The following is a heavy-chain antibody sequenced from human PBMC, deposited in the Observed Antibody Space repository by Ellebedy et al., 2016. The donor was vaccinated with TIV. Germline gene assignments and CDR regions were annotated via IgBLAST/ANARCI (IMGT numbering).Heavy chain of an antibody. CDR2: IGDTAHNT. J-gene: IGHJ6*02. V-gene: IGHV3-23*01. CDR3: AKARGSSVIDYNYYGMDV. Sequence: GESLKISXTASGFTFSNYAMTWVRQAPGKGLEWVSGIGDTAHNTYYVHSVKGRFTISRDNSENTLYLQMNSLRAEDTAVYYCAKARGSSVIDYNYYGMDVWGQGTTVTVSS. CDR1: GFTFSNYA.